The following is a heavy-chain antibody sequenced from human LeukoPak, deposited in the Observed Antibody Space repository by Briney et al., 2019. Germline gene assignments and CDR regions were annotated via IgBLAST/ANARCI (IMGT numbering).Heavy chain of an antibody. CDR3: AHSGSYRFLDY. D-gene: IGHD1-26*01. Sequence: SETLSLTCAVYGGSFSGYYWSWIRQPPGKGLEWIGEINHSGSTNYNPSLKSRVTISVDTSKSQFSLKLSSVTAADTAVYYCAHSGSYRFLDYWGQGTLVTVSS. V-gene: IGHV4-34*01. CDR2: INHSGST. CDR1: GGSFSGYY. J-gene: IGHJ4*02.